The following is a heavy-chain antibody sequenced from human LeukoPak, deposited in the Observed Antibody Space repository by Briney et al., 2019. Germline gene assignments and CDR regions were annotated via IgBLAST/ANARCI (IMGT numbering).Heavy chain of an antibody. CDR3: ARIHRYCSGGACYVLDN. CDR2: IHYSGST. J-gene: IGHJ4*02. D-gene: IGHD2-15*01. Sequence: SETLSLTCTVSGDSIRSVDYYWSWIRQPPGKGLEWIGYIHYSGSTNYNPSFKSRITISVDTSRNQFSLQLSSVTAADTAVYYCARIHRYCSGGACYVLDNWGQGTLVAVSS. V-gene: IGHV4-61*08. CDR1: GDSIRSVDYY.